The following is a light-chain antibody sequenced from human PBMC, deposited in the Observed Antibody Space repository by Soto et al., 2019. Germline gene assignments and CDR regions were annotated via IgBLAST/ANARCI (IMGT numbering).Light chain of an antibody. V-gene: IGKV1-39*01. J-gene: IGKJ5*01. CDR2: AAS. CDR1: QSISSY. CDR3: QQSYSTSIT. Sequence: DIQMTQSPSSLSASVGDRVTITCRASQSISSYLNWYQQKPGKAPKLLIYAASSLQSGVPSRFSGSGSGTDVTRTISSLQPEDFATYYCQQSYSTSITFGQGTRLEIK.